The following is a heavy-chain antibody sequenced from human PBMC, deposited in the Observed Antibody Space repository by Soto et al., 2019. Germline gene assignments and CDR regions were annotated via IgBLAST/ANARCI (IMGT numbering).Heavy chain of an antibody. Sequence: SETLSLTCAVSGGSISSGGYSWSWIRQPPGKGLEWIGYIYHSGSTYYNPSLKSRVTISVDRSKNQFSLKLSSVTAADTAVYFCARVRTEYAGLDYWGQGTLVTVSS. J-gene: IGHJ1*01. V-gene: IGHV4-30-2*01. CDR3: ARVRTEYAGLDY. CDR2: IYHSGST. CDR1: GGSISSGGYS. D-gene: IGHD2-2*01.